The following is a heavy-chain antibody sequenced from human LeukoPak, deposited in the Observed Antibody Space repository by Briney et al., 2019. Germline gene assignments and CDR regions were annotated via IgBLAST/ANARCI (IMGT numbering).Heavy chain of an antibody. CDR3: ARDPLTGIAAPYGMDV. J-gene: IGHJ6*02. D-gene: IGHD6-13*01. V-gene: IGHV3-30-3*01. CDR1: GFTFSSYA. CDR2: ISYDGSNK. Sequence: GRSLRLSCASSGFTFSSYAMHWVRQAPGKGLEWVAVISYDGSNKYYADSVKGRFTISRDNSKNTLYLQMNSLRAEDTAVYYCARDPLTGIAAPYGMDVCGQGTTVTVSS.